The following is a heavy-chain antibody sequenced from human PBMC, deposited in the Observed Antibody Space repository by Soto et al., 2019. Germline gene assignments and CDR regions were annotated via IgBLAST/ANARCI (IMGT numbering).Heavy chain of an antibody. D-gene: IGHD3-10*01. V-gene: IGHV3-33*01. Sequence: QVQLVESGGGGVQPGRSLTLSCAASGLTFSNYGMHWVRQAPGKGLEWVAVILNDGSNRYHADSVKDRFTISRDNSKNTLYLQMNSLRAEDTAVYYCARNDEYSGNGMDVWGQGTTVTVS. CDR1: GLTFSNYG. J-gene: IGHJ6*02. CDR2: ILNDGSNR. CDR3: ARNDEYSGNGMDV.